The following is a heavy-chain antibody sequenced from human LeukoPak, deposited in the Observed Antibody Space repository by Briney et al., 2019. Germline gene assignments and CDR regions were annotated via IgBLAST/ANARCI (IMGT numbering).Heavy chain of an antibody. CDR1: GGSITSYY. J-gene: IGHJ6*03. CDR2: IYYSGST. Sequence: SETLSLTCTVSGGSITSYYWSWIRQPPGEGLEWIGYIYYSGSTNYNPSLKSRVTISVDTSKNQFSLKLSSVTAADTAVYYCARGNISSSWYYYYYYMDVWGKGTTVTISS. V-gene: IGHV4-59*01. D-gene: IGHD6-13*01. CDR3: ARGNISSSWYYYYYYMDV.